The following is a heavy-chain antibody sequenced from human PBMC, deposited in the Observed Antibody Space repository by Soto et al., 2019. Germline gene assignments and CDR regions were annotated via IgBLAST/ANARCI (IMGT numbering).Heavy chain of an antibody. CDR2: IYWDDDK. J-gene: IGHJ4*01. D-gene: IGHD3-3*01. V-gene: IGHV2-5*02. CDR3: AHRVLRTVFGLVTTTAIYFDF. CDR1: GFSLTTSGVG. Sequence: QITLNESGPTVVRPTEPLTLTCRFSGFSLTTSGVGVGWIRQSPGKAPEWLALIYWDDDKRYSASLKSRLTTPKYTSKNQVVLTVSDLDPTDTASYYCAHRVLRTVFGLVTTTAIYFDFWRHGTPVAVSS.